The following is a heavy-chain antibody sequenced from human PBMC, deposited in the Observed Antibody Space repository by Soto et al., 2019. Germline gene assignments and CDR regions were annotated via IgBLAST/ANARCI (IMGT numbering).Heavy chain of an antibody. CDR3: ARITGRHLDY. D-gene: IGHD1-20*01. CDR1: SGSISVTNVF. J-gene: IGHJ4*02. V-gene: IGHV4-39*01. CDR2: VDYSGTA. Sequence: SETLSLTCTVSSGSISVTNVFWGWVRQPPGKGLEWIGNVDYSGTAYFSPSLATRVTFHVDTSKNQFSLTLYSVTAADTAVYYCARITGRHLDYWGQGGLVTVSS.